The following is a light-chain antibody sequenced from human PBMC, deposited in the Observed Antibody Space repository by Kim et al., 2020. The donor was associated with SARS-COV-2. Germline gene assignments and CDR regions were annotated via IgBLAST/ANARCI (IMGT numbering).Light chain of an antibody. V-gene: IGLV3-21*03. CDR3: QVWDSSSDHWV. Sequence: PGKADTITCRGNNIEMQNVHWYQQQPGQAPLQVVLYDSDRPSGIPVRISVSKSGNAATLTMSGVEAGDEGDYYCQVWDSSSDHWVFGGGTQLTVL. J-gene: IGLJ3*02. CDR1: NIEMQN. CDR2: YDS.